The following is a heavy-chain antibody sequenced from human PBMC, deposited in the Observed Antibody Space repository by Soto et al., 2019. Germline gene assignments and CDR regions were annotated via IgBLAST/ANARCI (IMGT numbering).Heavy chain of an antibody. CDR2: IYYSGST. V-gene: IGHV4-31*03. CDR3: ARSMGSYRKVPPLFGY. CDR1: GGSISSGGYY. J-gene: IGHJ4*02. D-gene: IGHD3-16*02. Sequence: SETLSLTCTVSGGSISSGGYYWSWIRQHPGKGLEWIGYIYYSGSTYYNPSLKSRVTTSVDTSKNQFSLKLSSVTAADTAVYYCARSMGSYRKVPPLFGYWGQGTLVTVSS.